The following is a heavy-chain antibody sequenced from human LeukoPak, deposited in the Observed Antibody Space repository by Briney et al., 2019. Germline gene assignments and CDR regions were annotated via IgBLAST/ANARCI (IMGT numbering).Heavy chain of an antibody. Sequence: ASVKVSFKVSGYTLTQLSIHWVRQAPGKGLEWMGGFDAEDGETIYAQKFQGRVTITEDTSTDTAFMELSSLRSEDTAVYFCATGSIDYWGQGTLVTVSS. V-gene: IGHV1-24*01. CDR2: FDAEDGET. CDR1: GYTLTQLS. CDR3: ATGSIDY. J-gene: IGHJ4*02.